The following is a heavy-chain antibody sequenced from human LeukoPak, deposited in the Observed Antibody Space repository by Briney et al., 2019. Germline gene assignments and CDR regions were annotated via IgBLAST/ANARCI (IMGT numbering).Heavy chain of an antibody. CDR2: ISGSGGST. D-gene: IGHD5-18*01. Sequence: GGSLRLSCAASGFTFSSYAMSWVRQAPGKGLEWVSAISGSGGSTYYADSVKGRFTISRDNSKNTLYLQMNSLRAEDTAIYYCARDLYLGTAMVDVFDYWGQGTLVTVSS. V-gene: IGHV3-23*01. CDR1: GFTFSSYA. J-gene: IGHJ4*02. CDR3: ARDLYLGTAMVDVFDY.